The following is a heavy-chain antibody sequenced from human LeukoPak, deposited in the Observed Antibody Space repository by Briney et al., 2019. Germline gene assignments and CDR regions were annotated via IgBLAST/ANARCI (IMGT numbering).Heavy chain of an antibody. CDR3: ARDSDWAFNY. CDR2: ISHDSDNI. V-gene: IGHV3-48*02. Sequence: GGSLRLSCAASGFLFSSYVMSWVRQAPGKGLEWVAYISHDSDNIYYPDFVKGRFTISRDNAENSLYLQMNSLRDEDTAIYYCARDSDWAFNYWGQGTRVTVFS. D-gene: IGHD2-21*02. CDR1: GFLFSSYV. J-gene: IGHJ4*02.